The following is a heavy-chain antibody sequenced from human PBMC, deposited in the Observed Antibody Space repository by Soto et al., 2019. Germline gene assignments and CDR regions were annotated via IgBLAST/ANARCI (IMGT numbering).Heavy chain of an antibody. CDR1: GFTFSSCA. J-gene: IGHJ4*02. V-gene: IGHV3-23*01. Sequence: PGGSLRLSCAASGFTFSSCAMSWVRQAPGKGLEWVSAISASIGNTYYADSVKGRFSISRDNAKNSLYLQMNSLRVEDTAVYFCARGEDKLYIAAPGTYFWAQGTLVTVSS. CDR3: ARGEDKLYIAAPGTYF. D-gene: IGHD6-13*01. CDR2: ISASIGNT.